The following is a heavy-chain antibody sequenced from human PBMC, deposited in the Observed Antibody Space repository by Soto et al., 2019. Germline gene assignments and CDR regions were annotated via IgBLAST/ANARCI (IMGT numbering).Heavy chain of an antibody. CDR1: GYSFTNND. CDR2: VNPGSGGT. J-gene: IGHJ5*02. D-gene: IGHD3-16*01. CDR3: ARMATFGSLNWFDP. V-gene: IGHV1-8*01. Sequence: ASVKVSCKASGYSFTNNDVSWVRQATGQGLEWMGWVNPGSGGTGYAQKFQGRVTMTRDISTATAYMELSSLTSDDTATYYCARMATFGSLNWFDPWGQGTLVTVSS.